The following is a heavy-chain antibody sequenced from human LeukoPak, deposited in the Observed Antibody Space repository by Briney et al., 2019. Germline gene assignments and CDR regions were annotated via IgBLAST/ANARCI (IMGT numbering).Heavy chain of an antibody. CDR3: AKDSGSYLAQYYFDY. CDR1: GFTFSSYG. V-gene: IGHV3-30*18. J-gene: IGHJ4*02. Sequence: GRSLRLSCAASGFTFSSYGMHWVRQAPGKGLEWVAVISYDGSNKYYADSVKGRFTISRDNSKNTLYLQMNSLRAEDTAVYYCAKDSGSYLAQYYFDYWGQGTLVTVSS. CDR2: ISYDGSNK. D-gene: IGHD1-26*01.